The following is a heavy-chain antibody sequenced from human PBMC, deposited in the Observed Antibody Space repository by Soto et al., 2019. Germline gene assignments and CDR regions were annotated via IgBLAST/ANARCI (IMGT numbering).Heavy chain of an antibody. V-gene: IGHV3-21*06. CDR1: GFTFSRYG. CDR2: ISSSTSYV. D-gene: IGHD2-2*01. J-gene: IGHJ5*01. CDR3: ARDPSEGRVGNWFES. Sequence: GGSLRLSCAASGFTFSRYGRNWLRQAPGKGLEWVASISSSTSYVYYADSVKGRFTTSRDNAKSILYLEMYALRTEDTAVYYCARDPSEGRVGNWFESWGQGTLVTVSS.